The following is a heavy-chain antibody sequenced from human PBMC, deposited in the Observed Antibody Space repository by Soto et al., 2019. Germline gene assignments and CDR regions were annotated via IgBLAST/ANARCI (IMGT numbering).Heavy chain of an antibody. Sequence: ASVKVSCKASGYTFTSYGISWVRQAPGQGLEWMGWISAYNGNTNYAQKLQGRVTMTTDTSTSTAYMELRSLRSDDTAVYYCAREVEWELLPVAFDIWGQGTMVTVSS. D-gene: IGHD1-26*01. J-gene: IGHJ3*02. V-gene: IGHV1-18*01. CDR2: ISAYNGNT. CDR3: AREVEWELLPVAFDI. CDR1: GYTFTSYG.